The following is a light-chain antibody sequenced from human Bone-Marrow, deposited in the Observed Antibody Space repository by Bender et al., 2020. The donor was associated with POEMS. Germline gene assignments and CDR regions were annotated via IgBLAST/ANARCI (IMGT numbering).Light chain of an antibody. V-gene: IGLV3-1*01. CDR3: QAWDNMTII. CDR1: RLADTY. Sequence: SSELTQSPSVSVSPGQTASITCSGERLADTYSCWYQQKPGQPPVLVIYQDNKRPSGIPERFSGSSSGNTATLTITGTQAMDEADYSCQAWDNMTIIFGGGTKLNVL. CDR2: QDN. J-gene: IGLJ2*01.